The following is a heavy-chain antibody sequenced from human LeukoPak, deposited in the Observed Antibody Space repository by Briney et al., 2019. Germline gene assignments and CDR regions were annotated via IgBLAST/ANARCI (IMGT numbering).Heavy chain of an antibody. J-gene: IGHJ5*02. D-gene: IGHD6-13*01. CDR1: GVSFSGYY. V-gene: IGHV4-34*01. CDR3: ASNRGHSSSWYWFNWFDP. Sequence: SETLSLTCAVYGVSFSGYYWSWIRQPPGKGLEWIGEINHSGSTNYNPSLKSRVTISVDTSKNQFSMKLSSVTAADTAVYYCASNRGHSSSWYWFNWFDPWGQGTLVTVSS. CDR2: INHSGST.